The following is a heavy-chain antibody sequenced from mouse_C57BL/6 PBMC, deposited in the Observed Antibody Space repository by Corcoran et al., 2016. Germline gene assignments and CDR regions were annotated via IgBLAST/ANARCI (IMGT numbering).Heavy chain of an antibody. Sequence: QIQLVQSGPELKKPGETVKISCKDSGYTFTTSGMSWVKQAPGKGLKWMGWINTYSGVPTYADDFKGRFAFSLETSASTAYLQINNLKNEDTATYFCARFLTAQATGYAMDYWGQGSSVTVSS. J-gene: IGHJ4*01. CDR1: GYTFTTSG. V-gene: IGHV9-3*01. D-gene: IGHD3-2*02. CDR3: ARFLTAQATGYAMDY. CDR2: INTYSGVP.